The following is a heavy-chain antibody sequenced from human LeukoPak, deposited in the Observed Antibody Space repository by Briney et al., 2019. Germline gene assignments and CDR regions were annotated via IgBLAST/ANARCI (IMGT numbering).Heavy chain of an antibody. CDR1: GGSFSGYY. D-gene: IGHD3-10*01. CDR2: INHSGST. Sequence: SETLSLTCAVYGGSFSGYYWSWIRQPPGKGLEWIGEINHSGSTNYNPSLKSRVTISVDTSKNQFTLKLSSVTAADTAAYYCARGRPTKLLWFGESRNWFDPWGQGTLVTVSS. CDR3: ARGRPTKLLWFGESRNWFDP. J-gene: IGHJ5*02. V-gene: IGHV4-34*01.